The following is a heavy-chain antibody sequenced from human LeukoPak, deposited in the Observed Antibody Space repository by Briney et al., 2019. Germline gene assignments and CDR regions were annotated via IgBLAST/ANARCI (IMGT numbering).Heavy chain of an antibody. V-gene: IGHV3-43*02. CDR1: GFTFDDYA. Sequence: GGSLRLSCAASGFTFDDYAMHWVRQAPGKGLEWVSLIREDGRTTYYVDSVKGRFTISRDNAKNSLYLQMNSLRAEDTAVYYCARDSPTPVYWGQGTLVTVSS. J-gene: IGHJ4*02. CDR2: IREDGRTT. CDR3: ARDSPTPVY.